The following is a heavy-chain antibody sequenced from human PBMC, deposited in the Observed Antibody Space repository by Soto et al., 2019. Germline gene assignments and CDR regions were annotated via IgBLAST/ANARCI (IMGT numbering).Heavy chain of an antibody. CDR3: ARAGGSYYSPYYYYVMDV. CDR1: GGSISSYY. V-gene: IGHV4-59*01. J-gene: IGHJ6*02. Sequence: SETLSLTCTVSGGSISSYYWSWIRQPPGKGLEWIGYIYYSGSTNYNPSLKSRVTISVDTSKNQFSLKLSSVTAADTAVYYCARAGGSYYSPYYYYVMDVWGQGTTVTVSS. D-gene: IGHD1-26*01. CDR2: IYYSGST.